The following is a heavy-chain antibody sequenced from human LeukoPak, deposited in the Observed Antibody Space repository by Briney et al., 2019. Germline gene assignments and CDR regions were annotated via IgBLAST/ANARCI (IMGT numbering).Heavy chain of an antibody. CDR1: GFTFSGFG. CDR3: ARGGRWLQAHFDY. V-gene: IGHV3-30*02. D-gene: IGHD5-24*01. J-gene: IGHJ4*02. CDR2: IQFDGGNK. Sequence: GGSLRLSCAASGFTFSGFGIHWVRQAPGRGLEWVAFIQFDGGNKYYADSVKGRFTISRDNAKNTLHLQMDSLRGEDTAVYYCARGGRWLQAHFDYWGQGTLVTVSP.